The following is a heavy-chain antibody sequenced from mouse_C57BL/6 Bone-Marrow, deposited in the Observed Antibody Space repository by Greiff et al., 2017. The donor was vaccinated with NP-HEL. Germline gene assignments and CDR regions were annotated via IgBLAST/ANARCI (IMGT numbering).Heavy chain of an antibody. V-gene: IGHV1-64*01. D-gene: IGHD1-1*01. CDR1: GYTFTSYW. J-gene: IGHJ3*01. Sequence: QVQLQQPGAELVKPGASVKLSCKASGYTFTSYWMHWVKQRPGQGLEWIGMIHPNSGSTNYNEKFKSKATLTVAKSSSTAYMQLSSLTSEDSAVYYCARGGYGSSYAGWFAYWGQGTLVTVSA. CDR2: IHPNSGST. CDR3: ARGGYGSSYAGWFAY.